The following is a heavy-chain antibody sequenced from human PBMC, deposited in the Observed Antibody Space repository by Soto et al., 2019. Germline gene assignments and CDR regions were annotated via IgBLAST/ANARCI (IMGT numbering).Heavy chain of an antibody. CDR2: ISSGSATI. J-gene: IGHJ5*02. V-gene: IGHV3-48*01. D-gene: IGHD1-1*01. Sequence: GGSLRLSCAASGFTFSSYSMNWVRQAPGKGLEWVSYISSGSATIYYADSVKGRFTISRDNAKNSLYLQMNSLRAEDTAMYYCSRDPAATLTTRVRWFDPWGQRTPVTVSS. CDR3: SRDPAATLTTRVRWFDP. CDR1: GFTFSSYS.